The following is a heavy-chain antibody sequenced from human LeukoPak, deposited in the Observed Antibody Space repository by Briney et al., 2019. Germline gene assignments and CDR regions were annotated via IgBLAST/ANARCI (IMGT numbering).Heavy chain of an antibody. D-gene: IGHD3-22*01. V-gene: IGHV3-23*01. Sequence: GGSLRLSCAASGFTFSNYAMSWVRQAPGKGLEWVSTISGSGGGTYYADSVKGRFTISRDNSKNTLYPQMNSLRAEDTAVYYCAKVSVSSGRSFDIWGQGTMVTVSS. CDR1: GFTFSNYA. J-gene: IGHJ3*02. CDR2: ISGSGGGT. CDR3: AKVSVSSGRSFDI.